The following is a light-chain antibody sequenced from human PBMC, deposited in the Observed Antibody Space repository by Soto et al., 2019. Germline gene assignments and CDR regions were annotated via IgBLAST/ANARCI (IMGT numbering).Light chain of an antibody. V-gene: IGKV1-33*01. CDR2: DAS. J-gene: IGKJ1*01. Sequence: LQMTQSPSYLSASVGDRVTITCQASQTISSYLAWYQQKPGKAPKLLIYDASNLETGVPSRFSGSGSGTDFTLTISSLQPEDFATYYCQKYNSYPRTFGQGTKVDIK. CDR1: QTISSY. CDR3: QKYNSYPRT.